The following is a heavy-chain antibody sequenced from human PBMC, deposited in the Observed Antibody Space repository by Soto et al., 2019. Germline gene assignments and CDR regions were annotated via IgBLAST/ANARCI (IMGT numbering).Heavy chain of an antibody. Sequence: QITLKESGPPLVKPTQTLTLTCTFSGFSLSTSAVGVGWIRQPPGKGLEWLAIIYWDDDKRYSPSLKSRLSITKDTSKNQVVLTLTNMDPVDTATYYCAHRLKGIAVAGTPFDYWGQGTLVTVSS. CDR3: AHRLKGIAVAGTPFDY. J-gene: IGHJ4*02. CDR1: GFSLSTSAVG. V-gene: IGHV2-5*02. D-gene: IGHD6-19*01. CDR2: IYWDDDK.